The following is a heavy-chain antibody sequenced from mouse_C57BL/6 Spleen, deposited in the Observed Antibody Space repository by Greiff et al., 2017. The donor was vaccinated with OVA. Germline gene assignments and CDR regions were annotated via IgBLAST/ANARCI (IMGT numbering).Heavy chain of an antibody. Sequence: QVQLQQPGAELVKPGASVKLSCKASGYTFTSYWMHWVKQRPGRGLEWIGRIDPNSGGTKYNEKFKGKATLTVDKSSSTAYMLLSSLTSEDSAVYFCARGGYYVNYYAMDYWGQGTSVTVSS. CDR3: ARGGYYVNYYAMDY. CDR2: IDPNSGGT. V-gene: IGHV1-62-3*01. CDR1: GYTFTSYW. D-gene: IGHD2-3*01. J-gene: IGHJ4*01.